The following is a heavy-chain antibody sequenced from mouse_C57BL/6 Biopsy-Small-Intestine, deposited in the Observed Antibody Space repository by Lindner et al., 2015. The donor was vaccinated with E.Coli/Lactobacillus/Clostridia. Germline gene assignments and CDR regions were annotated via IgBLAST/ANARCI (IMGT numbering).Heavy chain of an antibody. CDR2: IYPGDGDI. J-gene: IGHJ3*01. Sequence: VQLQESGPELVKPGASVKISCKASGYAFSSSWMNWVKQRPGKGLEWIGRIYPGDGDINYNGKFKNKATLTADKSSSTAYMQLSSLTSEDSAVYFCARYDGYRAWFAYWGQGTLVTVSA. CDR1: GYAFSSSW. V-gene: IGHV1-82*01. CDR3: ARYDGYRAWFAY. D-gene: IGHD2-3*01.